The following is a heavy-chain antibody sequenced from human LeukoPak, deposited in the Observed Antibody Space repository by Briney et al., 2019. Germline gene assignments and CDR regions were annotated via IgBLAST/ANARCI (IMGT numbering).Heavy chain of an antibody. Sequence: GGSLRLSCAASGFTVSSNYMSWVRQAPGRGLEWVSVIYSGGSTYYADSVKGRFTISRDNSKNTLYLQMNSLRAEDTAVYYCARRQSPSSGPHDAFDIWGQGTMVTVSS. CDR1: GFTVSSNY. J-gene: IGHJ3*02. V-gene: IGHV3-66*04. CDR2: IYSGGST. CDR3: ARRQSPSSGPHDAFDI. D-gene: IGHD3-22*01.